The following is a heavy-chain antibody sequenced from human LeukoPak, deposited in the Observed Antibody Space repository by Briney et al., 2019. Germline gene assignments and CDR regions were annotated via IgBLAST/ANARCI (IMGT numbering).Heavy chain of an antibody. CDR1: GSSFTSQW. Sequence: GESLKISCKDSGSSFTSQWIGWVRQTPGKGLEWMGIVYPGDADTRYSPSFQGQVTISADKSISTAYPQWSSLKASDTAMYYCARRQELPDASDIWGQGTLVTVSS. D-gene: IGHD6-13*01. CDR3: ARRQELPDASDI. J-gene: IGHJ3*02. V-gene: IGHV5-51*01. CDR2: VYPGDADT.